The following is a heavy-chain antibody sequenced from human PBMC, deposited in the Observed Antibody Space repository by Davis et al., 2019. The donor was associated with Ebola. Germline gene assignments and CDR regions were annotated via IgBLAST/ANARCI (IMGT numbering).Heavy chain of an antibody. CDR1: GFTFSHYG. CDR3: VKDTSNIWFDI. CDR2: GTSADT. J-gene: IGHJ3*02. D-gene: IGHD1-26*01. Sequence: PGGSLRLSCAASGFTFSHYGMHWVRQAPGKGLEWVSTYGTSADTYYADSVKGRFTISRDNSKNTLYLQMNGLRVEDTAIYFCVKDTSNIWFDIWGQGTMVAVSS. V-gene: IGHV3-23*01.